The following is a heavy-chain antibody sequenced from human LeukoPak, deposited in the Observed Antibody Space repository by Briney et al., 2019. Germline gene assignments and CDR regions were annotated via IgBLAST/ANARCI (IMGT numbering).Heavy chain of an antibody. Sequence: SETLSLTCTVSGGSISSYYWSWIRQPAGKGLEWIGRIYNSGSTNYNPSLKSRVTISVDTSKNQFSLKLSSVTAADTAVYYFAGGPLWLVEICYYAYSMDVSGQGTTVTVSS. V-gene: IGHV4-4*07. J-gene: IGHJ6*02. CDR2: IYNSGST. CDR1: GGSISSYY. CDR3: AGGPLWLVEICYYAYSMDV. D-gene: IGHD6-19*01.